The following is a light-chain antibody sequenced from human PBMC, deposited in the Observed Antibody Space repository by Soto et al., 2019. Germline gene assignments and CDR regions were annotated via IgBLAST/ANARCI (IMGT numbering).Light chain of an antibody. V-gene: IGLV2-14*03. CDR3: TSYTPSSTYV. J-gene: IGLJ1*01. Sequence: QSALTQPASVSRSPGQSITTSCTGTSSDVGNYNYVSWYRQYPGKAPKLMIYAVSRRPSGVSNRFSGSKSGNTASLTISGLEAEDEADYYCTSYTPSSTYVFGTGTKVTVL. CDR1: SSDVGNYNY. CDR2: AVS.